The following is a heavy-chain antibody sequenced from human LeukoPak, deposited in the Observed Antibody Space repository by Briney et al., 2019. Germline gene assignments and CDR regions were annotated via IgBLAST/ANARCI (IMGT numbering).Heavy chain of an antibody. D-gene: IGHD5-12*01. Sequence: PGGSLRLSCAASGFNFIDYSMNWVRQAPGKGLEWISYIGISSGNTKYADSVKGRFTISRDKARYSLYLQMNSLRVEDTAMYYCARDHRYAFDNWGHGTLVTVSS. CDR1: GFNFIDYS. CDR3: ARDHRYAFDN. J-gene: IGHJ4*01. V-gene: IGHV3-48*01. CDR2: IGISSGNT.